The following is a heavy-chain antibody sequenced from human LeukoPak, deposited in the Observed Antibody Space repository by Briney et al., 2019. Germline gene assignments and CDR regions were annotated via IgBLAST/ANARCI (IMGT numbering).Heavy chain of an antibody. CDR1: GGSIITNDYW. CDR3: ARHRSGWLQSSFDY. Sequence: SETLSLTCVVSGGSIITNDYWWGWIRQPPGKGLEWIGTIDHAGTTFYNVSLKSRVTISVDTPNNQFSLRLNSMGAADTAVYYCARHRSGWLQSSFDYWGQGTLVTVSS. CDR2: IDHAGTT. J-gene: IGHJ4*02. V-gene: IGHV4-39*01. D-gene: IGHD5-24*01.